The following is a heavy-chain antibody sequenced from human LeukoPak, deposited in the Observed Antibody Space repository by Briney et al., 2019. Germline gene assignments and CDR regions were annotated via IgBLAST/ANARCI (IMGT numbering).Heavy chain of an antibody. CDR2: ISSSSTYI. CDR1: GFTFNSYS. J-gene: IGHJ6*02. V-gene: IGHV3-21*01. CDR3: ARDQYYDSSGYSNYYYGMDV. Sequence: GGSLRLCCAASGFTFNSYSMNWGRQAPGKGLEWVSSISSSSTYIYYADSMKGRLTISRDNAKNSLYLQMNSLRVEDTAVYYCARDQYYDSSGYSNYYYGMDVWGQGTTVTVSS. D-gene: IGHD3-22*01.